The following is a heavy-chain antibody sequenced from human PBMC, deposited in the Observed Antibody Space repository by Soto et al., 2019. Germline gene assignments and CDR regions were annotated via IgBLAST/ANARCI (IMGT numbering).Heavy chain of an antibody. Sequence: QITLKESGPSLVKPTQTLTLTCTFPGFSLTTTGVGVAWIRQPPEKALEWLARIHWDDDKHYSPSLRNRLTGSKDATKNQVVLTLTNVDPADTGTYFCAHVGGVEKWGYRLEHWGQGTRVTVSS. D-gene: IGHD2-15*01. V-gene: IGHV2-5*02. CDR2: IHWDDDK. CDR1: GFSLTTTGVG. J-gene: IGHJ4*02. CDR3: AHVGGVEKWGYRLEH.